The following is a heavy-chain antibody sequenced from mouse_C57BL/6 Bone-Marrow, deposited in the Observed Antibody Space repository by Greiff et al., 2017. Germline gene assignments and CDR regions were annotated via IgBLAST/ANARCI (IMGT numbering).Heavy chain of an antibody. D-gene: IGHD1-1*01. V-gene: IGHV1-61*01. CDR3: ARGYYYGSRRDYAMDY. CDR1: GYTFTSYW. Sequence: VQLQQPGAELVRPGSSVKLSCKASGYTFTSYWMDWVKQRPGQGLEWIGNIYPSDSETHYNQKFKDKATLPVDKSSSTAYMQLSSLTSEDSAVYYCARGYYYGSRRDYAMDYWGQGTSVTVSS. J-gene: IGHJ4*01. CDR2: IYPSDSET.